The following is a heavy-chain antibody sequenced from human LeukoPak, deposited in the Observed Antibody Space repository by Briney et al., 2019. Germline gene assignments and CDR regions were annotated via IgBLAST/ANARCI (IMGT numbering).Heavy chain of an antibody. CDR1: GITLSNYG. V-gene: IGHV3-23*01. D-gene: IGHD3-22*01. CDR3: AKRGVVIRVILVGFHKEANYFDS. J-gene: IGHJ4*02. Sequence: PGGSLRLSCAVSGITLSNYGMSWVRQAPGKGLEWVAGISDSGGRTNYADSVKGRFTISRDNPKNTLYLRMNSLRAEDTAVYFCAKRGVVIRVILVGFHKEANYFDSWGQGALVTVSS. CDR2: ISDSGGRT.